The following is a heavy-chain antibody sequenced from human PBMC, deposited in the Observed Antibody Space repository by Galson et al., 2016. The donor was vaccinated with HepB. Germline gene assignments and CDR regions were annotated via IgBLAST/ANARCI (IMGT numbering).Heavy chain of an antibody. CDR3: AGGILTGYPYYFDY. D-gene: IGHD3-9*01. Sequence: SLRLSCAASGFSFFNYAMSWVRQAPGKGLEWVSTVEKNSASTYYADSVQGRLTISRDNAKNSLYLQMNSLRAEDTAVYYCAGGILTGYPYYFDYWGQGTLVTVSS. CDR1: GFSFFNYA. CDR2: VEKNSAST. V-gene: IGHV3-21*01. J-gene: IGHJ4*02.